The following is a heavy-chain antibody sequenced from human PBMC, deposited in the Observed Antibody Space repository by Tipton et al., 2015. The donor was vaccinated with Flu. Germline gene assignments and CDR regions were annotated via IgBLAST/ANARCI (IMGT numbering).Heavy chain of an antibody. Sequence: TLSLTCSVSGGSVTIRGYCWGWFRRRPGKGLEYIGTIYYSETTYHNPSLKSRLSLSMDASRNQFSLGLSSVTDADTAVYYCARTLLTQYSFYTMDVWGQGP. CDR1: GGSVTIRGYC. D-gene: IGHD2-15*01. J-gene: IGHJ6*02. V-gene: IGHV4-39*07. CDR3: ARTLLTQYSFYTMDV. CDR2: IYYSETT.